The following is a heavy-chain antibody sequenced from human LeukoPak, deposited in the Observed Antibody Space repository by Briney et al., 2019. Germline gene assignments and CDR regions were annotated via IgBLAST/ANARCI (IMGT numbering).Heavy chain of an antibody. Sequence: ASVKVSCKASGYTFSDYYIHWVRQAPGQGLEWMGWINPNSGSTNYAQNFQGRVTMTRDTSTSTAYMELSRLRSDDTAVYYCARSRLCSGGSCYFRCFDPWGQGTLVTVSS. CDR3: ARSRLCSGGSCYFRCFDP. V-gene: IGHV1-2*02. CDR1: GYTFSDYY. CDR2: INPNSGST. D-gene: IGHD2-15*01. J-gene: IGHJ5*02.